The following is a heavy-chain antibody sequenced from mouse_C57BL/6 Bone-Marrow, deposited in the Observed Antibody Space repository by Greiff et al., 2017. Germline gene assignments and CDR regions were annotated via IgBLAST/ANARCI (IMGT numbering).Heavy chain of an antibody. CDR3: ARPQLGAMDY. CDR1: GFTFSSYG. J-gene: IGHJ4*01. V-gene: IGHV5-6*01. D-gene: IGHD4-1*02. CDR2: ISSGGSYT. Sequence: EVKVVESGGDLVKPGGSLKLSCAASGFTFSSYGMSWVRQTPDKRLEWVATISSGGSYTYYPDSVKGRFTISRDNAKNTRYLQMSSLKSEDTAMYYCARPQLGAMDYWGQGTSVTVSS.